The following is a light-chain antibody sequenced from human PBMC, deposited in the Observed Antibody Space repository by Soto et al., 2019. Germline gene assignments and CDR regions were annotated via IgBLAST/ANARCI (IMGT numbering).Light chain of an antibody. CDR3: QQLDSYPLT. Sequence: IQLTQSPSSLSASVGDRVTITCRASQRINNYLGWYQQKPGKAPKLLIYAASTLLSGVPLRFIGSRSGTDFTLTISSLQPEDFATYYCQQLDSYPLTFGGGTKVVIK. CDR1: QRINNY. J-gene: IGKJ4*01. V-gene: IGKV1-9*01. CDR2: AAS.